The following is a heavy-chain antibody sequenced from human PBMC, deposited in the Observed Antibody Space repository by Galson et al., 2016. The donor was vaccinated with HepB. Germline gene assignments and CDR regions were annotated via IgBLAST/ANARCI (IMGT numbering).Heavy chain of an antibody. CDR2: ISGTGGTT. J-gene: IGHJ4*02. Sequence: SLRLSCAASGFTFSNYAMSWVRQAPGKGLEWVSGISGTGGTTYYADSVKGRFTISRDNSKNTLYLRMNSLRAEDTAVYYRAKGDDFWSGYYGGLWGQGTLVTVSS. CDR1: GFTFSNYA. V-gene: IGHV3-23*01. D-gene: IGHD3-3*01. CDR3: AKGDDFWSGYYGGL.